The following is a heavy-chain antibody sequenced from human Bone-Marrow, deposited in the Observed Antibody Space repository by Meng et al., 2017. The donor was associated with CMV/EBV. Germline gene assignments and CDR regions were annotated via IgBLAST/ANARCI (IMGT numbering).Heavy chain of an antibody. CDR2: ISSSSSYI. V-gene: IGHV3-21*01. CDR1: GFTFSSYS. D-gene: IGHD2-2*03. CDR3: ARVGGYCSSTSWGELCMDV. J-gene: IGHJ6*02. Sequence: GESLKISCAASGFTFSSYSMNWVRQAPGKGLEWVSSISSSSSYIYYADSVKGRFTISRDNAKNSLYLQMNSLRAEDTAVYYCARVGGYCSSTSWGELCMDVWGQGTTVTVSS.